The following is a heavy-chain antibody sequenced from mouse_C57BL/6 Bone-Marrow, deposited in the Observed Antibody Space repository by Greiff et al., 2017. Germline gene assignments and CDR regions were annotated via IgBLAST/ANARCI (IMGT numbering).Heavy chain of an antibody. CDR3: ARGGDDAWLAY. V-gene: IGHV1-82*01. D-gene: IGHD2-2*01. CDR2: IYPGDGDT. J-gene: IGHJ3*01. CDR1: GYAFSSSW. Sequence: QVQLQQSGPELVKPGASVKISCKASGYAFSSSWMNWVKQRPGKGLEWIGRIYPGDGDTNYNGKFKGKATLTADKSSSTAYMQRSSLTSEDSAVYFCARGGDDAWLAYGGQGTRGTVSA.